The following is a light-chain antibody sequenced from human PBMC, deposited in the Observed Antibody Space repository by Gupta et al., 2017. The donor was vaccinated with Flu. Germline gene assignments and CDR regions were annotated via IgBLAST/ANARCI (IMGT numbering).Light chain of an antibody. CDR3: MQGTHWPPYT. J-gene: IGKJ2*01. V-gene: IGKV2-30*01. Sequence: DVVMTQSPLSLPVTLGQPASISCRSSQSLVYSDGNTYLNWVQQRPDQSPRRLIYKVSNRDSGVPDRFSGSGSGTDFTLNISRVEAEDVGVYYCMQGTHWPPYTFGQGTKLEIK. CDR1: QSLVYSDGNTY. CDR2: KVS.